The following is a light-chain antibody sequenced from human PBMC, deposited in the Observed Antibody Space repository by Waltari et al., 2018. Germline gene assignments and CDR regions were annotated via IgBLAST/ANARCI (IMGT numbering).Light chain of an antibody. CDR1: QSVSSN. CDR2: GAS. Sequence: EIVMTQSPATLSVSPGERATLSCRASQSVSSNLAWYQQKPGQAPRLLIYGASTRATGIPARFSGSGSGTEFTLTISSLQSEDFAVYYCQQRATFGPGTKVDIK. J-gene: IGKJ3*01. V-gene: IGKV3-15*01. CDR3: QQRAT.